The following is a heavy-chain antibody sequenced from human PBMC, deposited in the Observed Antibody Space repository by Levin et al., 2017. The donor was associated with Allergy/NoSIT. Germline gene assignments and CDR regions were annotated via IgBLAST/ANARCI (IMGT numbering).Heavy chain of an antibody. D-gene: IGHD3-3*01. CDR3: ARVGIDFWGVYQKSWGYMDV. CDR2: ISAYNGNT. J-gene: IGHJ6*03. CDR1: GYNFTNYG. V-gene: IGHV1-18*01. Sequence: GESLKISCQASGYNFTNYGISWVRQAPGQGLEWMGWISAYNGNTNYAQKFQGRVTMTIQTSTNTAYMELRSLRSDDTAVYYCARVGIDFWGVYQKSWGYMDVWGQGTTVTVSS.